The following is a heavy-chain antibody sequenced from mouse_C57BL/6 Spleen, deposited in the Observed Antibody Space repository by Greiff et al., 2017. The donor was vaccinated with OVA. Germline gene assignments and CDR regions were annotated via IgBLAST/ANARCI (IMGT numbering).Heavy chain of an antibody. CDR2: IWSGGST. J-gene: IGHJ4*01. CDR3: ARMDYDYDMDY. Sequence: QVQLQQSGPGLVQPSQSLSITCTVSGFSLTSYGVHWVRQSPGKGLEWLGVIWSGGSTDYNAAFISRLSISKDNSKSQVFFKMNSLQADDTAIYYCARMDYDYDMDYWGQGTSVTVSS. V-gene: IGHV2-2*01. CDR1: GFSLTSYG. D-gene: IGHD2-4*01.